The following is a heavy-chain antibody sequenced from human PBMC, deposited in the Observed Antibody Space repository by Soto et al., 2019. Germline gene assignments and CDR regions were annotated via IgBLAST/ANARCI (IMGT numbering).Heavy chain of an antibody. CDR2: IYYSGHT. Sequence: PSETLSLTCTASGASIRGSDWSWIRQPPGKGLEWIAYIYYSGHTNYNPSLKSRVTISVDTSKNQFSLKLSSVTAADTAVYYCARIRTLSDAFDIWGQGTMVTVSS. CDR3: ARIRTLSDAFDI. CDR1: GASIRGSD. D-gene: IGHD1-1*01. V-gene: IGHV4-59*08. J-gene: IGHJ3*02.